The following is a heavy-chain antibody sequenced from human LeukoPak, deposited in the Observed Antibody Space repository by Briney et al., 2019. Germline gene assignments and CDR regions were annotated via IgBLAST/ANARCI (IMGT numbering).Heavy chain of an antibody. D-gene: IGHD6-19*01. CDR1: GFTFSSYG. CDR2: IRYDGSNK. CDR3: AKDSYSSGFNFDY. V-gene: IGHV3-33*06. Sequence: QTGGSLRLSCAASGFTFSSYGMHWVRQAPGKGLEWVAVIRYDGSNKYYADSVKGRFTISRDNSKNTLHLQMNSLRAEDTAVYYCAKDSYSSGFNFDYWGQGTLVTVSS. J-gene: IGHJ4*02.